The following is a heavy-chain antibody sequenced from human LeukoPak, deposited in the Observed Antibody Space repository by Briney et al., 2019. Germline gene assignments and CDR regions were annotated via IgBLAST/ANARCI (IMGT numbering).Heavy chain of an antibody. CDR3: VRGVPQNWFDS. J-gene: IGHJ5*01. Sequence: GGSLKLSCAASGFTFNSYWMHWVRQAPGKGLVWVSLVKTDGSSTTYADSVKGRFTISRDNAENTVYLQMNSLRGEDTAVYYCVRGVPQNWFDSWGQGTLVTVPS. V-gene: IGHV3-74*01. CDR2: VKTDGSST. CDR1: GFTFNSYW. D-gene: IGHD5/OR15-5a*01.